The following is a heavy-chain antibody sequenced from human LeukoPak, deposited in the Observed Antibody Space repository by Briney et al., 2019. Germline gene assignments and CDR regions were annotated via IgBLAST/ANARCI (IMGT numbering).Heavy chain of an antibody. Sequence: GGSLRLSCAASGFTFSSYAMHWVRQAPGKGLEWVAVISYDGSNKYYADSVKGRFTISRDNSKNMLYLQMNSLRAEDTAVYYCARDKNGDYRDWGQGTLVTVSS. CDR3: ARDKNGDYRD. CDR1: GFTFSSYA. CDR2: ISYDGSNK. D-gene: IGHD4-17*01. J-gene: IGHJ4*02. V-gene: IGHV3-30-3*01.